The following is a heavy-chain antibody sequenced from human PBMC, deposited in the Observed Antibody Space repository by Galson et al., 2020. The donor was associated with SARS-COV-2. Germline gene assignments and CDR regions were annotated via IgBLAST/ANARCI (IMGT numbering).Heavy chain of an antibody. CDR1: GYSISSGYY. V-gene: IGHV4-38-2*01. CDR2: IYHSGST. D-gene: IGHD2-2*01. Sequence: SETLSLTCAVSGYSISSGYYWGWIRQPPGKGLEWIGSIYHSGSTYYNPSLKSRVTISVDTSKNQFSLKLSSVTAADTAVYYCARRYAGSRGLDYFDYWGQGSLVTVSS. J-gene: IGHJ4*02. CDR3: ARRYAGSRGLDYFDY.